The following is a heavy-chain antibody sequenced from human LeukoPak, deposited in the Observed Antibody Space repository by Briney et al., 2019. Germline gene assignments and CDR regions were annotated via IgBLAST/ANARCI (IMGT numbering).Heavy chain of an antibody. CDR1: GYTFTSYD. D-gene: IGHD3-3*01. Sequence: AASVKVSCKASGYTFTSYDINWVRQATGQGLEWMGWMNPNSGNTGYAQKFQGRVTMTRNTSISTAYMELSCLRSEDTAVYYCASRIFYDFWSGYYMGGELDYWGQGTLVTVSS. CDR3: ASRIFYDFWSGYYMGGELDY. V-gene: IGHV1-8*01. CDR2: MNPNSGNT. J-gene: IGHJ4*02.